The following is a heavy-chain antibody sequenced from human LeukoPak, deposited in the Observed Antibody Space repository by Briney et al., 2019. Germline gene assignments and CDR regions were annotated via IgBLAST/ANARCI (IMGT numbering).Heavy chain of an antibody. Sequence: PSETLSLTCTVSGGSISSYYWSWIRQPPGKGLEWIGYIYYSGSTIYNPSLKSRVTISVDTSKNQFSLKLSAMTAADTAVYYCARHEFDSGSLPYFDYWGQGILVTVSS. CDR3: ARHEFDSGSLPYFDY. D-gene: IGHD3-10*01. J-gene: IGHJ4*02. CDR2: IYYSGST. V-gene: IGHV4-59*08. CDR1: GGSISSYY.